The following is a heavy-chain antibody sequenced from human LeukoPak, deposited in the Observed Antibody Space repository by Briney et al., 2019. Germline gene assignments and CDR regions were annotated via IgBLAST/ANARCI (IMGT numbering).Heavy chain of an antibody. J-gene: IGHJ6*02. V-gene: IGHV3-30*18. CDR1: GFTFSSYG. D-gene: IGHD6-13*01. CDR3: AKEKGSSWYYYYYGMDV. CDR2: ISYDGSNK. Sequence: PGGSLRLSCAASGFTFSSYGMHWVRQAPGKGLEWVAVISYDGSNKYYADSVKGRFTISRDNSKNTLYLQMNSLRAEDTAVYYCAKEKGSSWYYYYYGMDVWGQGTMVTVSS.